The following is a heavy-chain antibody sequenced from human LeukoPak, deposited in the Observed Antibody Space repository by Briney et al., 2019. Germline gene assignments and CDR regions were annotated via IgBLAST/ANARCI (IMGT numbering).Heavy chain of an antibody. CDR3: ARDWEGYCSSTSCYGY. V-gene: IGHV3-7*01. J-gene: IGHJ4*02. D-gene: IGHD2-2*01. CDR1: GFTFSSYW. CDR2: IKQDGSEK. Sequence: GGSLRLSCAASGFTFSSYWMSWVRQAPGKGLEWVANIKQDGSEKYYVDSVKGRFTISRDNAKNSLYLQMNSLRAEDTAVYYCARDWEGYCSSTSCYGYWGQGTLVTVSS.